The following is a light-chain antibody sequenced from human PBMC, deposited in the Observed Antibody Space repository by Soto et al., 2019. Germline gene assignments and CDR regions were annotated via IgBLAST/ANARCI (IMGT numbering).Light chain of an antibody. V-gene: IGKV4-1*01. J-gene: IGKJ4*01. CDR3: QQSYTLPFT. CDR2: WTS. Sequence: IVMTQSPDSLAVSLGERATINCKSSRSVFYRSDSKSYLAWYQKKSGQPPKLLIYWTSTRESGVPDRFSGSGSVTDFTLTINNLQAEDVATYYCQQSYTLPFTFGGGTKVDIK. CDR1: RSVFYRSDSKSY.